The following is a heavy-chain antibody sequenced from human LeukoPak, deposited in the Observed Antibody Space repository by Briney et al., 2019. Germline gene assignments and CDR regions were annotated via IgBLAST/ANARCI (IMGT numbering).Heavy chain of an antibody. CDR2: ISGSGAST. CDR3: AKFSPHGGATY. D-gene: IGHD3-10*01. J-gene: IGHJ4*02. V-gene: IGHV3-23*01. CDR1: GFPFSSSA. Sequence: GGSLRLSCAASGFPFSSSAMSWVRQAPGKGLKWVSAISGSGASTYYADSVKGRFTISRDNSKNTLYLQMNSLRAEDTAVYYCAKFSPHGGATYWGQGTLVTVSS.